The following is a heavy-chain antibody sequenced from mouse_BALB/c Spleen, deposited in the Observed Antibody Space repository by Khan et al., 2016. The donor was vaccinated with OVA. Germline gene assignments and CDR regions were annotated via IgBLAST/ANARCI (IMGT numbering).Heavy chain of an antibody. J-gene: IGHJ4*01. V-gene: IGHV9-3-1*01. D-gene: IGHD2-10*01. CDR2: INTYTGES. CDR1: GYTFTNYG. CDR3: SRPPYFSYAMDY. Sequence: LVESGPELKKPGETVKISCKASGYTFTNYGMNWVKQSPGKGLKWMGWINTYTGESTYADDFKGRFAFSLETSARTAYLQINNLKNEDTATYFCSRPPYFSYAMDYWGQGTSVTVSS.